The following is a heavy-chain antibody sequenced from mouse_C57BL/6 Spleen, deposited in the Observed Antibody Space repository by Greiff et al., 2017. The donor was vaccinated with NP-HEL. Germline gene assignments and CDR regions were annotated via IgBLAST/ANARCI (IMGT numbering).Heavy chain of an antibody. CDR1: GYTFTSYW. CDR2: INPSNGGT. V-gene: IGHV1-53*01. D-gene: IGHD1-1*01. J-gene: IGHJ4*01. CDR3: ARWTSLTVVEGYYAMDY. Sequence: QVQLQQPGTELVKPGASVKLSCKASGYTFTSYWMHWVKQRPGQGLEWIGNINPSNGGTNYNEKFKSKATLTVDKSSSTAYMQLSSLTSEDSAVYYCARWTSLTVVEGYYAMDYWGQGTSVTVSS.